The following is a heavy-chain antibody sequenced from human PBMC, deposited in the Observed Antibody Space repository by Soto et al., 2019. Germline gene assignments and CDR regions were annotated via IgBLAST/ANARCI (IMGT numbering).Heavy chain of an antibody. CDR1: GFTFSNAW. CDR3: AKPLAVPAVAVGDYLHY. V-gene: IGHV3-15*01. Sequence: PGGSLRLSCAASGFTFSNAWMSWVRQAPGKGLDWVGRIKSKTDGGTTDYAAPVKGRFTISRDDSKNTLYLQMNSLKTEDTAVYYCAKPLAVPAVAVGDYLHYWGQGTLVTVSS. J-gene: IGHJ4*02. CDR2: IKSKTDGGTT. D-gene: IGHD2-15*01.